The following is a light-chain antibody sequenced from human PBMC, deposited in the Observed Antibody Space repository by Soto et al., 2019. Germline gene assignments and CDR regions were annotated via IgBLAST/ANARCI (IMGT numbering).Light chain of an antibody. J-gene: IGLJ1*01. CDR1: SSDVGSYNR. Sequence: QSVLAQPPSVSGSPGQSVTISCTGASSDVGSYNRVSWYQQPPGTAPKLMIFEVSNRPSGVPDRFSGSKSGNTASLTISGLQAEDEADYYCRSYTPSSTYVFGTGTKVT. CDR3: RSYTPSSTYV. V-gene: IGLV2-18*02. CDR2: EVS.